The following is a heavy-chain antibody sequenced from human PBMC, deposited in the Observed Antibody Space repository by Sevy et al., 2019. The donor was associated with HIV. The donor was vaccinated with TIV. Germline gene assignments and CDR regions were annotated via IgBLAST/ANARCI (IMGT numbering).Heavy chain of an antibody. CDR3: ARLSLSRGVTTGSYYFDY. V-gene: IGHV4-39*01. CDR2: IYYSGST. D-gene: IGHD1-1*01. CDR1: GGSISSSSYY. Sequence: TLSLTCTVSGGSISSSSYYWGWIRQPPGKGLEWIAIIYYSGSTYYNPSLKSRVSIFIDTSKNQFSLKLSPVTAADTALYYCARLSLSRGVTTGSYYFDYWGQGTLVTVSS. J-gene: IGHJ4*02.